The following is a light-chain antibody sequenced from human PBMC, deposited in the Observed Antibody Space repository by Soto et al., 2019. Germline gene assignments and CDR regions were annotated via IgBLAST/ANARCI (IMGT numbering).Light chain of an antibody. CDR1: KNDIGVYDF. V-gene: IGLV2-8*01. CDR3: CSYAGSYTYV. J-gene: IGLJ1*01. CDR2: EVV. Sequence: QSVLTQPPSASGSPGQSVTISCTGTKNDIGVYDFVSWYQHHPGKAPRLIIYEVVQRPSGVPDRFSGSKSGNTASLTVSGLQAADEAEYYCCSYAGSYTYVYGTGTKVTVL.